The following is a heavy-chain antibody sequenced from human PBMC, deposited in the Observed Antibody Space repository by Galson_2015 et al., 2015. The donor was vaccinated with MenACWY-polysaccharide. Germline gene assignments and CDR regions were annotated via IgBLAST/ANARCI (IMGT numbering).Heavy chain of an antibody. Sequence: SVKVSCKASGGTFSSYAISWVRQAPGQGLEWMGGIIPIFGTANYAQKFQGRVTITADESTSTAYMELSSLRSEDTAVYYCARVAKRCSSPSCSDSYYYYYYMDVWGKGTTVTVSS. CDR3: ARVAKRCSSPSCSDSYYYYYYMDV. CDR2: IIPIFGTA. CDR1: GGTFSSYA. J-gene: IGHJ6*03. V-gene: IGHV1-69*13. D-gene: IGHD2-2*01.